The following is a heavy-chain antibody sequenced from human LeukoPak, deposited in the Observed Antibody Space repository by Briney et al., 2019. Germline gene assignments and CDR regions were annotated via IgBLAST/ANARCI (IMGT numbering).Heavy chain of an antibody. D-gene: IGHD6-6*01. CDR2: IYHSGST. Sequence: KPSETLSLTCAVSGGSISSGGYSWSWIRQPPGMGLEWIGYIYHSGSTYYNPSLKSRVTISVDRSKNQFSLKLSSVTAADTAVYYCARVAARYVGMDVWGQGTTVTVSS. CDR3: ARVAARYVGMDV. V-gene: IGHV4-30-2*01. CDR1: GGSISSGGYS. J-gene: IGHJ6*02.